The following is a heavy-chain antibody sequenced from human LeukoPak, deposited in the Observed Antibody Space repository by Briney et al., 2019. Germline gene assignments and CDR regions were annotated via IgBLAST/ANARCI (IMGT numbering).Heavy chain of an antibody. Sequence: PSETLSLTCAVYGGSFSGYYWSWIRQPPGKGLEWIGEINRSGSTNYNPSLKSRVTISVDTSKNQFSLKLSSVTAADTAVYYCASGSAAGTSDYYYYGMDVWGQGTTVTVSS. CDR2: INRSGST. D-gene: IGHD6-13*01. CDR3: ASGSAAGTSDYYYYGMDV. J-gene: IGHJ6*02. V-gene: IGHV4-34*01. CDR1: GGSFSGYY.